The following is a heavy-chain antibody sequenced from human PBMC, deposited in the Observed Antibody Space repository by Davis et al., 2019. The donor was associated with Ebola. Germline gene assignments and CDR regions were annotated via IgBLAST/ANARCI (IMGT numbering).Heavy chain of an antibody. CDR1: GFTFSGYE. CDR3: ARDANCGGDCYWN. CDR2: ISSRGNTM. D-gene: IGHD2-21*01. J-gene: IGHJ1*01. Sequence: PGGSLRLSCAASGFTFSGYEMSWVRQAPGKGLEWVSYISSRGNTMYYADSVRGRFTISRDNAKNSLYLQMNSLRAEDTAVYYCARDANCGGDCYWNWGQGTLVTVSS. V-gene: IGHV3-48*03.